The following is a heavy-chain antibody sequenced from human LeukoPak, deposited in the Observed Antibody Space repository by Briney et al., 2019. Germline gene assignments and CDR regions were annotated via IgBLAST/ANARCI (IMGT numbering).Heavy chain of an antibody. J-gene: IGHJ4*02. CDR3: ARRITGTTSDSYDY. V-gene: IGHV4-39*01. CDR1: GGSIGSTTYY. Sequence: SETLSLTCTVSGGSIGSTTYYWGWIRQSPGKGLMWVGSISYSGSTYYNPSLKSRVSISVDTSKNQFYLKVVAVTAADTAVYYCARRITGTTSDSYDYWGQGTLVTVSS. D-gene: IGHD1-20*01. CDR2: ISYSGST.